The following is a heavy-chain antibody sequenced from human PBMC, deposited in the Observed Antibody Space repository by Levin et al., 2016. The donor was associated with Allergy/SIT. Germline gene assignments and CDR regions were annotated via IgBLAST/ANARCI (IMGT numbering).Heavy chain of an antibody. D-gene: IGHD3-10*01. J-gene: IGHJ4*02. CDR3: ARGRYEAYYYGSGVNDFDY. V-gene: IGHV4-34*01. CDR2: INHSGST. Sequence: WIRQPPGKGLEWIGEINHSGSTNYNPSLKSRVTISVDTSKNQFSLKLSSVTAADTAVYYCARGRYEAYYYGSGVNDFDYWGQGTLVTVSS.